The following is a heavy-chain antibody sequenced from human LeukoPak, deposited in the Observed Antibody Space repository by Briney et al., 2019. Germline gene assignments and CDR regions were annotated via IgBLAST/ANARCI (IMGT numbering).Heavy chain of an antibody. D-gene: IGHD5-24*01. Sequence: SGGSLRLSCAASGFTFSSYAMPWVRQAPGKGLEWVAVISYDGSNKYYADSVKGRFTISRDNSKNTLYLQVNSLRAEDTAVYYCARGERDGYNSLPFDYWGQGTLVTVSS. J-gene: IGHJ4*02. CDR3: ARGERDGYNSLPFDY. CDR2: ISYDGSNK. V-gene: IGHV3-30-3*01. CDR1: GFTFSSYA.